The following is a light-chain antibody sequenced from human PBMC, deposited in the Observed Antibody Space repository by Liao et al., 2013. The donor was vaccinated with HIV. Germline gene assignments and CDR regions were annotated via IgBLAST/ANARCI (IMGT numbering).Light chain of an antibody. CDR2: EDD. CDR3: QAWDSGTGV. CDR1: NIGSKS. V-gene: IGLV3-21*01. Sequence: SYVLTQPHSVSVAPGKTARITCGGNNIGSKSVHWYQQKPGQSPVLVISEDDKRPSGIPERFSGSNSGNTATLTISGAQAVDEADYYCQAWDSGTGVFGTGTKVTV. J-gene: IGLJ1*01.